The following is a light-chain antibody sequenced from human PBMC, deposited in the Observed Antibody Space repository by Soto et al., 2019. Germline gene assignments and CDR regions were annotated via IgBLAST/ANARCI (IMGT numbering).Light chain of an antibody. CDR1: QSVSDK. CDR2: GTS. Sequence: EVVMTQSPATLSVSPGERATLSCRASQSVSDKLAWYQQRPGRAPRLLIYGTSTRATGIPVRFTGSGSGTEFPLTISNLQSEDFAFYYCQQYHNWPPLTFGPGTKVDFK. J-gene: IGKJ3*01. V-gene: IGKV3-15*01. CDR3: QQYHNWPPLT.